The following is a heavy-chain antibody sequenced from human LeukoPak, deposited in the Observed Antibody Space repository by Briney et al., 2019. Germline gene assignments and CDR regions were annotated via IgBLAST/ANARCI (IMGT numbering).Heavy chain of an antibody. CDR3: ARGLGTATYGDYY. Sequence: GGSLRLSCAASGFTFSDHYMDWFRQAPGKGLEWVGRIRNRANSYTTEYAASVKGRFTISRDDSKNSVYLQMNSLKTEDTALYYCARGLGTATYGDYYWGQGTLVTVSS. CDR2: IRNRANSYTT. CDR1: GFTFSDHY. J-gene: IGHJ4*02. D-gene: IGHD4-17*01. V-gene: IGHV3-72*01.